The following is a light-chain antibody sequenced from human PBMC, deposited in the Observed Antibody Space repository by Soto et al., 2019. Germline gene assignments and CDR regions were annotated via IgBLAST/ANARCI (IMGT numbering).Light chain of an antibody. V-gene: IGKV1-5*01. CDR2: HAS. J-gene: IGKJ1*01. Sequence: DIQMTQSPSTLPASVGDRVTITCRASQSISNWLAWYQQNPGTAPKVLIYHASNLQSGVPSRVSGSGSGTEFTLTISSLQPDDFATYYCQQYNSYSFGQGTKVEIK. CDR1: QSISNW. CDR3: QQYNSYS.